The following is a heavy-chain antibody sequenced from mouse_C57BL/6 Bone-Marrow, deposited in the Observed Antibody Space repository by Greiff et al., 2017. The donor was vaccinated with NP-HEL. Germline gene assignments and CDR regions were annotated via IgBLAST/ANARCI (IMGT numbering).Heavy chain of an antibody. CDR1: GYSITSGYY. V-gene: IGHV3-6*01. CDR2: ISYDGSN. Sequence: EVQLQQSGPGLVKPSQSLSLTCSVTGYSITSGYYWYWIRQFPGNKLEWMGFISYDGSNNYNPSLKNRISITRDTSKNQFFLKLNSVTTEDTATYYCARSFYYGSSRGAYWGQGTLVTVSA. CDR3: ARSFYYGSSRGAY. J-gene: IGHJ3*01. D-gene: IGHD1-1*01.